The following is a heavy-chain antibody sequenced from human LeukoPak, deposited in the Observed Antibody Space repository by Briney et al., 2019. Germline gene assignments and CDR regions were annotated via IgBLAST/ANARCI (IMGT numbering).Heavy chain of an antibody. CDR1: GGSISSDC. D-gene: IGHD2-15*01. J-gene: IGHJ5*02. CDR2: IYYSGST. Sequence: SETLSLTCTVSGGSISSDCWSWIRQPPGKGLEWIGYIYYSGSTNYNPSLKSRVTISVDTSKNQFSLKLSSVTAADTAVYDCARDRGYCSGGSCYRWFDPWGQGTLVTVSS. V-gene: IGHV4-59*01. CDR3: ARDRGYCSGGSCYRWFDP.